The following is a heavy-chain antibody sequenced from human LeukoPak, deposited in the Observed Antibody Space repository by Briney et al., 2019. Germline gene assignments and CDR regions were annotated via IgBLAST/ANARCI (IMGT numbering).Heavy chain of an antibody. J-gene: IGHJ4*02. D-gene: IGHD3-10*01. V-gene: IGHV1-18*01. CDR3: ARDRMVVGVPFDY. CDR1: GYTFTSYT. CDR2: ISVYNGNT. Sequence: ASVKVSCKASGYTFTSYTINWVRQAPGQGLEWMGWISVYNGNTKYAEKLQGRVTMTTDTSTSIAYMELRSLRADDTAVYYCARDRMVVGVPFDYWGQGTLVTVSS.